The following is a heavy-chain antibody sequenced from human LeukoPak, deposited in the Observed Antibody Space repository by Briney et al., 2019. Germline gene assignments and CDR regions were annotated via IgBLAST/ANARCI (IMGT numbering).Heavy chain of an antibody. CDR3: AKAGNYYDSSGLYYFDY. V-gene: IGHV3-53*05. J-gene: IGHJ4*02. CDR2: IYSGGST. D-gene: IGHD3-22*01. CDR1: GFTVSSNY. Sequence: PGGSLRLSCAASGFTVSSNYMSWVRQAPGKGLEWVSVIYSGGSTYYADSVKGRFTISRDNSKNTLYLQMNSLRAEDTAVYYCAKAGNYYDSSGLYYFDYWGQGTLVTVSS.